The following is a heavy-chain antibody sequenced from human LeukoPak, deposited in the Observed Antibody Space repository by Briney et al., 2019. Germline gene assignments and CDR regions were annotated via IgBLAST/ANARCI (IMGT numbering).Heavy chain of an antibody. Sequence: ASVKVSCKASGYTFTSHYMHWVRQAPGRGLEWMGVINPSGGNTNYAQNFQGRVTMTMDTSTSTVYMELSSLSSEDTAVYFCARGERWDDAFDIWGQGTMVTVSS. J-gene: IGHJ3*02. CDR2: INPSGGNT. CDR3: ARGERWDDAFDI. D-gene: IGHD4-23*01. V-gene: IGHV1-46*01. CDR1: GYTFTSHY.